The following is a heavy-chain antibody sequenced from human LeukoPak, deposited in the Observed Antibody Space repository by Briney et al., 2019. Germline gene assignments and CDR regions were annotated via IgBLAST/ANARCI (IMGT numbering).Heavy chain of an antibody. CDR1: GGSLSSGGYY. V-gene: IGHV4-30-2*01. D-gene: IGHD3-16*01. Sequence: SQTLSLTCTVSGGSLSSGGYYWSWIRQPPGTGLEWIGYIYHSGSTYYNPSLKSRVTISVDTSKNQFSLKLSSVTAADTAVYYCARVGFMITFGEPPHGMDVWGQGTTVTVSS. J-gene: IGHJ6*02. CDR2: IYHSGST. CDR3: ARVGFMITFGEPPHGMDV.